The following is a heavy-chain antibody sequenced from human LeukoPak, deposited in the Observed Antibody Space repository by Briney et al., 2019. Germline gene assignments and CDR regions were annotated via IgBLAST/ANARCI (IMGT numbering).Heavy chain of an antibody. Sequence: PGGSLRLSCAASGFTFSSYAMTWVRQAPGKGLEWVSALTSNGGRAYYADSVRGRFTISRDNSKNTLYLQMNNLKADDTAVYYCAKAQYGDYGRRDYRGQGTLVTVSS. D-gene: IGHD4-17*01. CDR3: AKAQYGDYGRRDY. V-gene: IGHV3-23*01. CDR1: GFTFSSYA. J-gene: IGHJ4*02. CDR2: LTSNGGRA.